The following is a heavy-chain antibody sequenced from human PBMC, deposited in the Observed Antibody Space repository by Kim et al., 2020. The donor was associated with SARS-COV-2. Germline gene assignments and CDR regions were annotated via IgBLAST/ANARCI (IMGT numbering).Heavy chain of an antibody. CDR1: GFTFSSYS. CDR3: ARDRETQGIDY. CDR2: ISSSGSTI. J-gene: IGHJ4*02. Sequence: GGSLRLSCAASGFTFSSYSMNWVRQAPGKGLEWVSFISSSGSTIYYAASVKGRFTISRDNAKNSLSLQMNSLRDEDTAVYYCARDRETQGIDYWGQGTLVTVSS. D-gene: IGHD1-26*01. V-gene: IGHV3-48*02.